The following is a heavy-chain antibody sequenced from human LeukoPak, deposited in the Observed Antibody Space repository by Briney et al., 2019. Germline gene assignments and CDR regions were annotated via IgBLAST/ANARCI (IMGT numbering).Heavy chain of an antibody. CDR3: SRDTADDAFDI. CDR1: GFTFSSYW. CDR2: INSDGSTT. Sequence: PGGSLRLSCAASGFTFSSYWMHWVRQAPGKGLVWVSRINSDGSTTSYADSVKGRFTISRDNAKNTLYLQMNSLGAEDTAVYYCSRDTADDAFDIWGQGTMVTVSS. J-gene: IGHJ3*02. V-gene: IGHV3-74*01.